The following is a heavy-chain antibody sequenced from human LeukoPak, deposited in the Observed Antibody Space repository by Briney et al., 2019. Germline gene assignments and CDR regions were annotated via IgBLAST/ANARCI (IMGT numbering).Heavy chain of an antibody. CDR3: ARRTGPVDV. CDR2: INHSGST. Sequence: SETLSLTCAVYGGSFSGYYWSWIRQPPGKGLEWIGEINHSGSTNYNPSLKSRVTISVDTSKNQFSLKLSSVTAADTAVYYCARRTGPVDVWAKGPRSPSPQ. V-gene: IGHV4-34*01. J-gene: IGHJ6*04. CDR1: GGSFSGYY.